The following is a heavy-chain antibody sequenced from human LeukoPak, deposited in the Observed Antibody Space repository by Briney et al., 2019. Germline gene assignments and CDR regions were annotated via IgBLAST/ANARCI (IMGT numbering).Heavy chain of an antibody. CDR1: GFTFSSYE. CDR2: ISSSGSTI. Sequence: VGSLRLSCAASGFTFSSYEMNWFRQAAGKGLEWVSYISSSGSTIYYADSVKGRFTISRDNAKNSLYLQMNSLRAEDTAVYYCAKNTVSGGHYQYYMDVWGKGTTVTVSS. V-gene: IGHV3-48*03. J-gene: IGHJ6*03. D-gene: IGHD4-11*01. CDR3: AKNTVSGGHYQYYMDV.